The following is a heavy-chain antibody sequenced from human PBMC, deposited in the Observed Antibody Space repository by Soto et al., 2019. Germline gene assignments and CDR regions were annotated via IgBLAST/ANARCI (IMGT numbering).Heavy chain of an antibody. CDR1: GYTFTSYD. V-gene: IGHV1-8*01. Sequence: GASVKVSCKASGYTFTSYDINWVRQATGQGLEWMGWMNPNSGNTGYAQKFQGRVTMTRNTSISTAYMELSSLRSEDTAVYYCARGLPVVPAAMTQLYYYYYMDVWGKGTTVTVSS. CDR3: ARGLPVVPAAMTQLYYYYYMDV. D-gene: IGHD2-2*01. J-gene: IGHJ6*03. CDR2: MNPNSGNT.